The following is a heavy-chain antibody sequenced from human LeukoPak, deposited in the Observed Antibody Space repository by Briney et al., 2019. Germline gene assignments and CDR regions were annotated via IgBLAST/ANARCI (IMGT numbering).Heavy chain of an antibody. V-gene: IGHV3-23*01. CDR3: AKTSGSYWNYFDY. D-gene: IGHD1-26*01. CDR2: IINSGGST. Sequence: PGGSLRLSCAASGFSFSNYAMSWVRQAPGKGLEWVSFIINSGGSTYYADSVKGRFTLSRDNSKNTLYLQMNSLRAEDTAVYYCAKTSGSYWNYFDYWGQGTLVTVSS. J-gene: IGHJ4*02. CDR1: GFSFSNYA.